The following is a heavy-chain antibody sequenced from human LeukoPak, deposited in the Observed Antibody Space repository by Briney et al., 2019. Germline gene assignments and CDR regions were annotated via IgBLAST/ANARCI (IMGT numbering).Heavy chain of an antibody. CDR1: GGSIISYY. CDR2: IYHTGTT. V-gene: IGHV4-59*01. Sequence: PSETLSLTCTVSGGSIISYYWSWIRQPPGRGLEWIGYIYHTGTTNYNPSLKSRVTISVNTSTNQLSLRLNSVTAADTAVYYCERGSGWCSSSTCYSFDYWGQGSLVTVSS. D-gene: IGHD2-2*01. J-gene: IGHJ4*02. CDR3: ERGSGWCSSSTCYSFDY.